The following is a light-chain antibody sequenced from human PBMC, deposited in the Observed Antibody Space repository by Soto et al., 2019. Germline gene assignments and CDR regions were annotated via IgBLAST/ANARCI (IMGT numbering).Light chain of an antibody. CDR1: SSNIVSNT. J-gene: IGLJ2*01. V-gene: IGLV1-44*01. Sequence: QSVLTQPPSASGTPGQRVTISCSGSSSNIVSNTVNWYQQLPGTAPKLLIYSNNQRPSGVPDRFSGSKSGTSASLAISGLQSEDEADYYCAARDDSLNFLFGGGTKLTVL. CDR3: AARDDSLNFL. CDR2: SNN.